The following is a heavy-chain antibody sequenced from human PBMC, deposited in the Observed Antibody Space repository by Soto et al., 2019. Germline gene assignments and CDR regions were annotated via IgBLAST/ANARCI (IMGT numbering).Heavy chain of an antibody. CDR3: AKDSGGDNDAFDI. D-gene: IGHD4-17*01. J-gene: IGHJ3*02. V-gene: IGHV3-23*01. Sequence: EVQLLESGGGSVQPGGSLRLSCAVSGFTFSSYALSWVRQAPGKGLEWGSTLGRNGVSTYYADSVKGRFAISRDNSKNTLYLQMNSLRAEDTAVYYCAKDSGGDNDAFDIWGQGTMVTVSS. CDR2: LGRNGVST. CDR1: GFTFSSYA.